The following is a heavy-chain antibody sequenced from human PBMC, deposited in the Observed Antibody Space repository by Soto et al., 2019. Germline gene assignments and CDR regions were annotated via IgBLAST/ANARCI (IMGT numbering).Heavy chain of an antibody. CDR1: GFSFSTYA. CDR3: TRATFDV. J-gene: IGHJ6*02. CDR2: IWFDGVKE. V-gene: IGHV3-33*01. Sequence: LRLSCAVSGFSFSTYAMHWVRQAPGKGLEWLAIIWFDGVKEYYAESVRGRFTISIDNSKNTVFLQMDTVGAEDSALYYCTRATFDVWGQGTTVTVSS.